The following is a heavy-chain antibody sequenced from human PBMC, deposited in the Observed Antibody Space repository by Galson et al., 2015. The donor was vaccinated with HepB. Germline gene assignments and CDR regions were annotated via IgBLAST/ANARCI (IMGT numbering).Heavy chain of an antibody. CDR1: GYSFINHW. Sequence: QSGAEVKKPGESLRISCKGSGYSFINHWISWVRQMPGKGLEWMGRIDPSDSYTNYSPSFQGHVTISADKTISTAYVQWSSLQASDTAVYYCALTYYDSSGFYHWGQGTLVTVSS. CDR3: ALTYYDSSGFYH. CDR2: IDPSDSYT. J-gene: IGHJ4*02. D-gene: IGHD3-22*01. V-gene: IGHV5-10-1*01.